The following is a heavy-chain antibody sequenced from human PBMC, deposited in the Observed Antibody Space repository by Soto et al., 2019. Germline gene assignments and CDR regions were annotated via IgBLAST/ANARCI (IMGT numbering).Heavy chain of an antibody. CDR1: GYTFTSHW. J-gene: IGHJ3*01. CDR3: ARHASPGYSSGWYSAFDV. D-gene: IGHD6-19*01. Sequence: GESLKISCKGSGYTFTSHWIGWVRQMPGKGLEWMGIISPGDSETRYSPSFLGQVTISADKSINTAYLQWNSLKPSDSAMYYCARHASPGYSSGWYSAFDVWGQGTVVTVSS. CDR2: ISPGDSET. V-gene: IGHV5-51*01.